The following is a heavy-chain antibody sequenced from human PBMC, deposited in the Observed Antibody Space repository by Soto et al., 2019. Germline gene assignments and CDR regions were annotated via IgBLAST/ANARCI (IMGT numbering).Heavy chain of an antibody. J-gene: IGHJ3*02. Sequence: SVKVSCKASVGTFSSYAISWVRQSPGQGLEWMGGIIPIFGTANYAQKIQGRVTSTADESTSTAYMELISLRSEDTAVYYCARDRMKVPAASDAFDIWGQGTMVTVSS. CDR1: VGTFSSYA. D-gene: IGHD2-2*01. CDR3: ARDRMKVPAASDAFDI. CDR2: IIPIFGTA. V-gene: IGHV1-69*13.